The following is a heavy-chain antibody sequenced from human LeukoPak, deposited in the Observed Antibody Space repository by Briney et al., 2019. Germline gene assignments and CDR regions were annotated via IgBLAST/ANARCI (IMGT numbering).Heavy chain of an antibody. V-gene: IGHV4-38-2*02. D-gene: IGHD3-22*01. J-gene: IGHJ4*02. CDR2: IYHSGST. CDR1: GYSISSGYY. CDR3: ARDSLTTYYYDSSGYYHDDY. Sequence: SETLSLTCTVSGYSISSGYYWGWIRQPPGKGLEWIGSIYHSGSTYYNPSLKSRVTISVDTSKNQFSLKLSSVTAADTAVYYCARDSLTTYYYDSSGYYHDDYWGQGTLVTVSS.